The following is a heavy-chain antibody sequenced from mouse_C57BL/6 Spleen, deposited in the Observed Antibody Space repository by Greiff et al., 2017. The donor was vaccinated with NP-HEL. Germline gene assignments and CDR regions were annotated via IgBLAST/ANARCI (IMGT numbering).Heavy chain of an antibody. J-gene: IGHJ4*01. D-gene: IGHD3-3*01. CDR2: INPYNGGT. CDR1: GYTFTDYY. V-gene: IGHV1-19*01. Sequence: EVQLQQSGPVLVKPGASVKMSCKASGYTFTDYYMNWVKQSHGKSLEWIGVINPYNGGTSYNQKFKGKATLTVDKSSSTAYMELNSLTSEDSAVYYCARSRALYYYAMDYWGQGTSVTVSS. CDR3: ARSRALYYYAMDY.